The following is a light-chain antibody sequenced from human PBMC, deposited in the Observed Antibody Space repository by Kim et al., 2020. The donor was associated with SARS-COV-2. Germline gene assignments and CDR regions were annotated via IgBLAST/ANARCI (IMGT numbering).Light chain of an antibody. CDR1: SSDVGGYNY. V-gene: IGLV2-11*01. J-gene: IGLJ1*01. CDR3: CSYAGSYTSG. CDR2: DVS. Sequence: QSALTQPASVSGSPGQSITISCTGTSSDVGGYNYVSWYQQHPGKAPKLVIYDVSARPSGVPDRFSGSKSGNTASLTISGLQADDEADYYCCSYAGSYTSGVGTGTKVTVL.